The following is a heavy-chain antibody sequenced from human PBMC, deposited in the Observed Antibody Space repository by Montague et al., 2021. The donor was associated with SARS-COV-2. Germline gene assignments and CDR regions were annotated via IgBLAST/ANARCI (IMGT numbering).Heavy chain of an antibody. D-gene: IGHD3-22*01. Sequence: TLSLTCTVSGGSISSGGYYWSWIRQHPGKGLEWIGYIYHTGSTHYXXXLKSRVTISKETSKNHFSLNLSPVTAADSAVYYCARDSGYYDSSGYSYDAFDIWGQGTKVTVSS. CDR2: IYHTGST. CDR3: ARDSGYYDSSGYSYDAFDI. V-gene: IGHV4-31*03. CDR1: GGSISSGGYY. J-gene: IGHJ3*02.